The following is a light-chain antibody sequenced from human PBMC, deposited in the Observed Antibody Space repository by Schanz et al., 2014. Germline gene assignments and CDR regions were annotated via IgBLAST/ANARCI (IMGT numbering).Light chain of an antibody. J-gene: IGLJ3*02. CDR2: DVN. CDR3: CSFTSRSTWV. V-gene: IGLV2-14*03. Sequence: QSALTQPASVSGSPGQSITISCTGTSSDVGGYNYVSWYQQHPGKAPKLMIYDVNNRPSGVSNRFSGSKFGNTAFLLISGLQSDDEADYYCCSFTSRSTWVFGVGTKLTVL. CDR1: SSDVGGYNY.